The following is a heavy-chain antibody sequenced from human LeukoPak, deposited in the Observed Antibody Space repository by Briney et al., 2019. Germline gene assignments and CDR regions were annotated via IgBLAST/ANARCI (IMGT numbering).Heavy chain of an antibody. V-gene: IGHV3-23*01. Sequence: PGGSLRLFCAASGFTFSSYAMSWVRQAPGKGLEWVSAISGSGGSTYYADSVKGRFTISRDNSKNTLYLQMNSLRAEDTAVYYCAKNPAIRVEPHYYYYYMDVWGKGTTVTVSS. J-gene: IGHJ6*03. CDR3: AKNPAIRVEPHYYYYYMDV. CDR1: GFTFSSYA. D-gene: IGHD1-1*01. CDR2: ISGSGGST.